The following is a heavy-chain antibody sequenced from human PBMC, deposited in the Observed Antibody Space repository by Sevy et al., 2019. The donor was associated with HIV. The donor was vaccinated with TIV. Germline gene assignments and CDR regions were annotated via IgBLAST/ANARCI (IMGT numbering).Heavy chain of an antibody. D-gene: IGHD1-1*01. CDR2: TKNKANTYTT. CDR1: GLTVSDHY. Sequence: GGSLRLSCAASGLTVSDHYMDWVRQAPGKGLEWVGRTKNKANTYTTEYAASVKGRFTISSDDSWNSMYLQMNSLKTEDTAVYYCVGSNKNHDLNSWGQGTLVTVSS. J-gene: IGHJ4*02. CDR3: VGSNKNHDLNS. V-gene: IGHV3-72*01.